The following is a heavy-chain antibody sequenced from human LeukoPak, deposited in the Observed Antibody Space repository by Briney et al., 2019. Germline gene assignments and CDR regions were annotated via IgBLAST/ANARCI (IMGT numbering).Heavy chain of an antibody. CDR3: VRSHRIAVAVPDEGVFDY. CDR1: GFTFSSYA. J-gene: IGHJ4*02. V-gene: IGHV1-3*03. Sequence: GRSLRLSCAASGFTFSSYAMHWVRQAPGQRLEWMGWINAGNGNTKYSQEFQGRVTITRDTSASTAYMELSSLRSEDMAVYYCVRSHRIAVAVPDEGVFDYWGQGTLVTVSS. D-gene: IGHD6-19*01. CDR2: INAGNGNT.